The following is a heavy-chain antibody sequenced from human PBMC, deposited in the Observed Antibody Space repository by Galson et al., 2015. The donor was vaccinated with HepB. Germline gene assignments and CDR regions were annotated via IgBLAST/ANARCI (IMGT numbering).Heavy chain of an antibody. J-gene: IGHJ4*02. CDR2: INRNGGHT. CDR3: ARDVSEGSQQYPVIVPTASDY. D-gene: IGHD3-22*01. Sequence: SVKVSCKASGYTFTSYYVHWVRQVPGQGFEWMGIINRNGGHTYYAQKVQGRLRQATNQPTKTIHRGKKRLGSEDTATYFCARDVSEGSQQYPVIVPTASDYWGQGTLVTVSS. CDR1: GYTFTSYY. V-gene: IGHV1-46*01.